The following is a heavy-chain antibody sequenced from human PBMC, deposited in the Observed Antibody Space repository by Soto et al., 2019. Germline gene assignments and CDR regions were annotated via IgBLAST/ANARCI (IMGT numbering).Heavy chain of an antibody. D-gene: IGHD2-21*01. Sequence: EVQLVESGGRLVQPGGSLRLSCAASGFMFSAYWMSWVRQNPGKGLEWVATISGGASDKFYVDSVKGRFTIPRDDSKNTLYLQMDSLRDEDTAVYYCVREDWHRFDSWGQGTLVTVSS. V-gene: IGHV3-7*01. CDR2: ISGGASDK. J-gene: IGHJ4*02. CDR1: GFMFSAYW. CDR3: VREDWHRFDS.